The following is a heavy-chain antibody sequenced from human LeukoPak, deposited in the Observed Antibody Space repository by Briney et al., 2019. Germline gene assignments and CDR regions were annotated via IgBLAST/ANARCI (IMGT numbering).Heavy chain of an antibody. V-gene: IGHV3-30*18. CDR1: GFTFSSYG. CDR2: ISYDGSNK. Sequence: GGSLRLSCAASGFTFSSYGMHWVRQAPGKGLEWVAVISYDGSNKYYADSVKGRFTISRDNSKNTLYLQMNSLRAEDTAVYYCAKDTLYYDSSGENGYWGQGTLVTVSS. J-gene: IGHJ4*02. D-gene: IGHD3-22*01. CDR3: AKDTLYYDSSGENGY.